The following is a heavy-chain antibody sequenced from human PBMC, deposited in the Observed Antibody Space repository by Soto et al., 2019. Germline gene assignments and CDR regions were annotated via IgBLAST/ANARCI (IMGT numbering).Heavy chain of an antibody. Sequence: EVQLVESGGGLVQPGGSLRLSCAASGFTVSSNYMSWVRQAPGKGLEWVSVIYSGGSTYYADSVKGRFTISRDNSKNTLYLQINSLRAEDTAVYYCATDDYGDYGYFDYWGQGTLVTVSS. CDR1: GFTVSSNY. CDR3: ATDDYGDYGYFDY. D-gene: IGHD4-17*01. J-gene: IGHJ4*02. CDR2: IYSGGST. V-gene: IGHV3-66*01.